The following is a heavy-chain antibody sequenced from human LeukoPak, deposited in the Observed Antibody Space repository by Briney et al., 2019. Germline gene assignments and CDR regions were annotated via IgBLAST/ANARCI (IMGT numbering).Heavy chain of an antibody. Sequence: GGSLRLSCAASGFTFSSYWMSWVRQAPGKRLEWVANIKQDGSDRNYVDSVKGRFTISRDNGKNSLYLQMNSLRIDDTAVYFCARDVASWGGYTFAYWGQGTLVTVSS. V-gene: IGHV3-7*01. CDR2: IKQDGSDR. CDR1: GFTFSSYW. J-gene: IGHJ4*02. D-gene: IGHD5-12*01. CDR3: ARDVASWGGYTFAY.